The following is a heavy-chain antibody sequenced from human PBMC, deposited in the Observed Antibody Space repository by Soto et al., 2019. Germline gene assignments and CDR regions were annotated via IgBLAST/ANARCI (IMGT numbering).Heavy chain of an antibody. CDR3: ARERIAGPRGWFDP. CDR2: IYYSGST. V-gene: IGHV4-31*03. Sequence: QVQLQESGPGLVKLSQTLSLTCTVSGGSISSGGYYWSWIRQHPGKGLEWIGYIYYSGSTYYNPSLKSRVTISVDTSKNQFSLKLSSVTAADTAVYYCARERIAGPRGWFDPWGQGTLVTVSS. D-gene: IGHD6-13*01. J-gene: IGHJ5*02. CDR1: GGSISSGGYY.